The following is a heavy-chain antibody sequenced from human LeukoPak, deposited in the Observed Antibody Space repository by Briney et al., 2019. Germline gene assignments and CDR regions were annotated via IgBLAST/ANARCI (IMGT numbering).Heavy chain of an antibody. J-gene: IGHJ6*02. CDR3: ARLIMITFGGIYGMDV. CDR2: INPNSGGT. V-gene: IGHV1-2*06. Sequence: ASVKVSCEASGYTFTGYYMHWVRRAPGQGFEWMGRINPNSGGTNYAQKFQGRVTMTRDTSISTAYMELSRLRSDDTAVYYCARLIMITFGGIYGMDVWGQGTTVTVSS. D-gene: IGHD3-16*01. CDR1: GYTFTGYY.